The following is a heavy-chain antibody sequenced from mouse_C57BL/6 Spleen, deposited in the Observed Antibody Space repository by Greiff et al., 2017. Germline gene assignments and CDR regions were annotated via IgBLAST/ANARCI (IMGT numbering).Heavy chain of an antibody. CDR3: TATTVVATPYYFDD. CDR1: GFTFSNYW. J-gene: IGHJ2*01. Sequence: EVKLVESGGGLVQPGGSMKLSCVASGFTFSNYWMNWVRQSPEKGLEWVAHISLKSDNYATHYAESVKGRFTISRDDSKSSVYLQMHNLRAEDTGIYYCTATTVVATPYYFDDWGQGTTLTVSS. D-gene: IGHD1-1*01. CDR2: ISLKSDNYAT. V-gene: IGHV6-3*01.